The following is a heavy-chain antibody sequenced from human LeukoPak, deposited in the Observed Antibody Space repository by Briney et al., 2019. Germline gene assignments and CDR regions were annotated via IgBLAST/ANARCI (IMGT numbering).Heavy chain of an antibody. J-gene: IGHJ5*02. Sequence: GGSLRLSCAASGFTFSDYYMSWIRQAPGKGLEWFSYISTSGTITHYADSVKGRFTISRDNAKNSLYLQMNSLRAEDRAVYYCARGAGPLFDPWGQGTLVTVSS. CDR2: ISTSGTIT. V-gene: IGHV3-11*01. CDR1: GFTFSDYY. CDR3: ARGAGPLFDP.